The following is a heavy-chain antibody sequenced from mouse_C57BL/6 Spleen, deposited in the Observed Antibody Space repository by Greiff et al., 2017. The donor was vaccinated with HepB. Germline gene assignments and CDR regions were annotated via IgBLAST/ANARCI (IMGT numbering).Heavy chain of an antibody. CDR3: ARGEDYENPWFAY. Sequence: AQLQQPGAELVRPGSSVKLSCKASGYTFTSYWMHWVKQRPIQGLEWIGNIDPSDSETHYNQKFKDKATLTVDKSSSTAYMQLSSLTSEDSAVYYCARGEDYENPWFAYWGQGTLVTVSA. CDR2: IDPSDSET. J-gene: IGHJ3*01. D-gene: IGHD2-4*01. V-gene: IGHV1-52*01. CDR1: GYTFTSYW.